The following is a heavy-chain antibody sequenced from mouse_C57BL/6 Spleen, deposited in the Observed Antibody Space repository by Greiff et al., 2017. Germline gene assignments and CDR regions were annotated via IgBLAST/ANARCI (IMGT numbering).Heavy chain of an antibody. J-gene: IGHJ1*03. CDR1: GYAFSSSW. CDR2: IYPGDGDT. Sequence: QVQLKQSGPELVKPGASVKISCKASGYAFSSSWMNWVKQRPGKGLEWIGRIYPGDGDTNYNGKFKGKATLTADKSSSTAYMQLSSLTSEDSAVYFCARYYGSSYQYFDVWGTGTTVTVSS. D-gene: IGHD1-1*01. CDR3: ARYYGSSYQYFDV. V-gene: IGHV1-82*01.